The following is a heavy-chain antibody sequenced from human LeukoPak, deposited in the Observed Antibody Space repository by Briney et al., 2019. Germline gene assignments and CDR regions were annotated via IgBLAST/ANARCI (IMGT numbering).Heavy chain of an antibody. J-gene: IGHJ4*02. CDR3: ARRVGGTPDY. D-gene: IGHD6-19*01. CDR2: IGGDGRGT. Sequence: GGSLRLSRAASGFTFSNYAMTWVRQPPGKGLEWVSAIGGDGRGTDYADSVKGRFTISRDNSQDTLYLQMNSLRAEDTALYYCARRVGGTPDYWGLGTLVTVSS. V-gene: IGHV3-23*01. CDR1: GFTFSNYA.